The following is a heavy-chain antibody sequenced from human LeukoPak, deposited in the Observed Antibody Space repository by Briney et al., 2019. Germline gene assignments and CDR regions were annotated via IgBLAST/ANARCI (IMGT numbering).Heavy chain of an antibody. V-gene: IGHV3-30-3*01. Sequence: EGSLRLSCAASGFTFSSYAMHWVRQAPGKGLEWVAVISYDGSNKYYADSVKGRFTISRDNSKNTLYLQMNSLRAEDTAVYYCARDFISFDYWGQGTLVTVSS. CDR2: ISYDGSNK. CDR3: ARDFISFDY. D-gene: IGHD3-10*01. CDR1: GFTFSSYA. J-gene: IGHJ4*02.